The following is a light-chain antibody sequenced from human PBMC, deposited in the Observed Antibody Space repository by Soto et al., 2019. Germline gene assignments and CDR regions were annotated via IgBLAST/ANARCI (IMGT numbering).Light chain of an antibody. CDR3: QQYNNWTPLT. CDR2: DAS. Sequence: ILMTQSPATLSVSPGERATLSCRASQGVRNNLAWYQHKPGQAPRLLIYDASTRATGIPARFSGSGSGTDFTLTISSLQSEDFAVYYCQQYNNWTPLTFGQGTRVDIK. V-gene: IGKV3-15*01. J-gene: IGKJ1*01. CDR1: QGVRNN.